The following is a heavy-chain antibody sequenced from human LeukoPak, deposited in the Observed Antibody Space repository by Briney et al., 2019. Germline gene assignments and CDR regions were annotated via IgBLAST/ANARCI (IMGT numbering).Heavy chain of an antibody. V-gene: IGHV3-21*01. J-gene: IGHJ6*03. CDR3: ASTYGGTTYYYYYMDI. CDR2: ITTSYYESA. D-gene: IGHD4-23*01. Sequence: GGSLRLSCAASGFSFSNYNMNWVRQAPGKGLEWVASITTSYYESAYYADSMKGRFTISRDNAKNSLYLQMDSLRAEDTAVYYCASTYGGTTYYYYYMDIWGKGTTVTVSS. CDR1: GFSFSNYN.